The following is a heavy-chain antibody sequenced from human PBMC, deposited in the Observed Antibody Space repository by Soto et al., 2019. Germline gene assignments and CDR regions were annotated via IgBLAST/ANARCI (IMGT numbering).Heavy chain of an antibody. V-gene: IGHV3-30-3*01. Sequence: GGSLRLSGAASGFTFSSYAMHWVRQAPGKGLEWVAVISYDGSNKYYADSVKGRFTISRDNSKNTLYLQMSSLRAEDTAVYYCARDLYCTNGVCFNDAFDIWGQGTMVT. CDR1: GFTFSSYA. J-gene: IGHJ3*02. CDR3: ARDLYCTNGVCFNDAFDI. CDR2: ISYDGSNK. D-gene: IGHD2-8*01.